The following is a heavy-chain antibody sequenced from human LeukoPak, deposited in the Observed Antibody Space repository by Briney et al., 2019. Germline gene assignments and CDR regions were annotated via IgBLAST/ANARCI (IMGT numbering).Heavy chain of an antibody. CDR3: ASYSSSSYGMDV. D-gene: IGHD6-13*01. Sequence: GGSLRLSCAASGFTFSSYWMHWVRQAPGKGLVWVSRINSDGSSTSYADSVKGRFTISRDNAKNTLYLQMNSLRAEDTAVNYCASYSSSSYGMDVWGQGTTVTVSS. J-gene: IGHJ6*02. CDR2: INSDGSST. CDR1: GFTFSSYW. V-gene: IGHV3-74*01.